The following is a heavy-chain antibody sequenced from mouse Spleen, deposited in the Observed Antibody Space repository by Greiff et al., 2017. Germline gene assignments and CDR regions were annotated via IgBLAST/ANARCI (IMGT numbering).Heavy chain of an antibody. CDR1: GYTFTSYT. CDR2: INPSSGYT. CDR3: ARGLRPWFAY. V-gene: IGHV1-4*01. D-gene: IGHD2-4*01. J-gene: IGHJ3*01. Sequence: VKLLESGAELARPGASVKMPCKASGYTFTSYTMHWVKQRPGQGLEWIGYINPSSGYTKYNQKFKDKATLTADKSSSTAYMQLSSLTSEDSAVYYCARGLRPWFAYWGQGTLVTVSA.